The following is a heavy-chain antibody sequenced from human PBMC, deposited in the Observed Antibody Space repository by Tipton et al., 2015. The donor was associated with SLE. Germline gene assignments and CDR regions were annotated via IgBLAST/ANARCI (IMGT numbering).Heavy chain of an antibody. Sequence: SLRLSCETSGFTFDDYAMNWVRQAPGKGLEGVSGISWDGGDIDYADSVRGRFTISRDNAKNSLFLQMNSLREEDTAFYYCVIDVTPLGVVLVTSCAFEHWCQAPLVAVSS. CDR2: ISWDGGDI. V-gene: IGHV3-9*01. J-gene: IGHJ4*02. D-gene: IGHD2-2*01. CDR3: VIDVTPLGVVLVTSCAFEH. CDR1: GFTFDDYA.